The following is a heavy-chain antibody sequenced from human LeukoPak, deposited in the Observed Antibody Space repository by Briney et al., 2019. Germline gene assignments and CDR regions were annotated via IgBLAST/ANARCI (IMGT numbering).Heavy chain of an antibody. J-gene: IGHJ4*02. V-gene: IGHV1-69*13. D-gene: IGHD2-15*01. CDR1: GGTFSSYA. CDR2: IIPIFGTA. Sequence: ASVKVSCKASGGTFSSYAISWVRQAPGQGLGWMGGIIPIFGTANYAQKFQGRVTITADESTSTAYMELSSLRSEDTAVYYCARKRLGYCSGGSCPLDYWGQGTLVTVSS. CDR3: ARKRLGYCSGGSCPLDY.